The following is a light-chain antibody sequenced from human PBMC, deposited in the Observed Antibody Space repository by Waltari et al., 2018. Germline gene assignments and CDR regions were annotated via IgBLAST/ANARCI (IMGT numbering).Light chain of an antibody. CDR3: QTWGTDIRGV. Sequence: QLVLTQSPSVSASLGASVKLTCTLSSGHSSNAIAWHQQQPEKGPRYLMKVNSDGSHRKGDGIPDRFSGSSSGAERYLTISSLQSEDEADNYCQTWGTDIRGVFGGGTKLTVL. V-gene: IGLV4-69*01. CDR2: VNSDGSH. CDR1: SGHSSNA. J-gene: IGLJ3*02.